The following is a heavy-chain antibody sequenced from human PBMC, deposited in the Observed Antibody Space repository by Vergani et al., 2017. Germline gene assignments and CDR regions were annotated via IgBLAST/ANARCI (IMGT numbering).Heavy chain of an antibody. V-gene: IGHV4-30-4*08. Sequence: QVQLQESGPGLVKPSQTLSLPCTVSGGSVSSGDYYWSWIRQPPGKGLAWIWYIYYSGSTYYNPSLKSRLNISVDTSKNQFSLKLSSVTAADTAVYYCARDKHYYDSSGYYYAFDIWGQGTMVTVSS. CDR2: IYYSGST. D-gene: IGHD3-22*01. CDR1: GGSVSSGDYY. J-gene: IGHJ3*02. CDR3: ARDKHYYDSSGYYYAFDI.